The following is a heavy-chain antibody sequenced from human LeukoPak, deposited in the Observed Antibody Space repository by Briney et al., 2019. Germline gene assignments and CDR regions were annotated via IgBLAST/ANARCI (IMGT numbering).Heavy chain of an antibody. Sequence: ASVKVSCKASGYTFTSYDINWVRQATGQGLEWMGWMNPNSGNTGYAQKFQGRVTMTRNTSISTAYMELSSLRSEDTAVYYCAGCRVYSSSASYYYYYMDVWGKGTTVTVSS. CDR2: MNPNSGNT. J-gene: IGHJ6*03. CDR1: GYTFTSYD. D-gene: IGHD6-6*01. CDR3: AGCRVYSSSASYYYYYMDV. V-gene: IGHV1-8*01.